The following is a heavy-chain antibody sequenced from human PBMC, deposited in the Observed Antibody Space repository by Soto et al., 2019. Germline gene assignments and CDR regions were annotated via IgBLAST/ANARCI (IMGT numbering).Heavy chain of an antibody. CDR3: VRSEATALDY. J-gene: IGHJ4*02. V-gene: IGHV4-39*07. CDR2: FFIGGNT. Sequence: PSETLSLTCTVSGGSISRSGYYWNWIRQHPGKGLEWIASFFIGGNTYYNPSLKSRVTISVDRSQNLFSLKLASVTAADTAVYYCVRSEATALDYWGQGTLVTVSS. CDR1: GGSISRSGYY.